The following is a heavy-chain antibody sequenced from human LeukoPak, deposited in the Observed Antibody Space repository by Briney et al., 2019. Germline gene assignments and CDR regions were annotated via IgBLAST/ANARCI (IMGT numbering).Heavy chain of an antibody. V-gene: IGHV3-23*01. CDR1: GITLSNYG. CDR3: AKEGGFQLPFDS. CDR2: ISGTGGRT. J-gene: IGHJ4*02. D-gene: IGHD2-2*01. Sequence: PGGSLRLSCAVSGITLSNYGMGWVRQAPGKGLEWVSAISGTGGRTYYADSAKGRLTISKDDSKNTLYLQMNSLRAEDTAVYYCAKEGGFQLPFDSWGQGTLVTVSS.